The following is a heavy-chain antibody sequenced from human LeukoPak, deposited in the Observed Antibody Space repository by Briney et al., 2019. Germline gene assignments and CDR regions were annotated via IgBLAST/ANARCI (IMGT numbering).Heavy chain of an antibody. CDR1: GFTVSSNY. CDR2: IYVDGST. V-gene: IGHV3-53*01. D-gene: IGHD2-15*01. CDR3: TRTEYCSPTSCKYASF. J-gene: IGHJ3*01. Sequence: GGSLRLSCAASGFTVSSNYMNWVRQAPGKGLEWVSGIYVDGSTYYADSVKGRFTISRDNAKNTLYLQMNSLRAEDTAVYYCTRTEYCSPTSCKYASFWGQGTMVTVSS.